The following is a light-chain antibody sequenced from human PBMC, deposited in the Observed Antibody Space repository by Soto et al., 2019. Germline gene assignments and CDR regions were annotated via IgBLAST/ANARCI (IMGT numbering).Light chain of an antibody. CDR1: QGISTY. J-gene: IGKJ1*01. CDR3: QSYTGATGT. Sequence: DIQMTQSPSSLSASVGDRVTITCRARQGISTYLVWYQQKPGTVPKLLIFAASTLQSGVPSRFSGSGSGTAFTLTISSRQPEDVATYYCQSYTGATGTFGQGTKVEI. CDR2: AAS. V-gene: IGKV1-27*01.